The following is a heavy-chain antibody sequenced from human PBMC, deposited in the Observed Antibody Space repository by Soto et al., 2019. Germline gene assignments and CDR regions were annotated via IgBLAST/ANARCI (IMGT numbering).Heavy chain of an antibody. J-gene: IGHJ5*02. Sequence: QVQLVESGGGVVQPGRSLRLSCAASGFTFSSYGMHWVRQAPGKGLEWVAVIWYDGSNKYYADSVKGRFTISRDNSKNTLYLQMNSLTAEDTAVHHSSRDSILSAAGTYWFDPWGQGTLVTVSS. CDR2: IWYDGSNK. CDR3: SRDSILSAAGTYWFDP. CDR1: GFTFSSYG. D-gene: IGHD6-13*01. V-gene: IGHV3-33*01.